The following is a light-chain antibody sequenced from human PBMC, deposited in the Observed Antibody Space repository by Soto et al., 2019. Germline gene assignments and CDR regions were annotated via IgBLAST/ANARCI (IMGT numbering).Light chain of an antibody. V-gene: IGKV3-20*01. CDR3: QQYGSSQWT. CDR2: GAS. CDR1: QSVSSSY. J-gene: IGKJ1*01. Sequence: EIVLTQSPGTLSLSPGERATLSCRASQSVSSSYLAWYQQKPGQAPRLLIYGASSRATGIPDRFSGSGSGTDFTLIISSLEPEDFAVYYCQQYGSSQWTFGQGTKV.